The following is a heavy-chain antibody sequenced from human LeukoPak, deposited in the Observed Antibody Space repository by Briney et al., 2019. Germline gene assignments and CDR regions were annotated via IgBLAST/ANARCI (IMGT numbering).Heavy chain of an antibody. V-gene: IGHV4-4*02. D-gene: IGHD6-13*01. CDR1: GGSISSSNW. J-gene: IGHJ4*02. CDR2: IYHSGST. CDR3: ARGRVAAAGTQVFDY. Sequence: PSGTLSLTCAVSGGSISSSNWWSWVRQPPGKGLEWIGEIYHSGSTNYNPSLKSRVTISVDKSKNQFSLKLSSVTAADTAVYYCARGRVAAAGTQVFDYWGQGTLVTVSS.